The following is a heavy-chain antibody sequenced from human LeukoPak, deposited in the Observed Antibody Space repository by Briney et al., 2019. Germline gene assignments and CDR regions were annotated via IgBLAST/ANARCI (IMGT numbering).Heavy chain of an antibody. J-gene: IGHJ5*02. D-gene: IGHD6-6*01. CDR3: ASIAARRRKHTKFDP. V-gene: IGHV4-34*01. CDR1: GGSFSGYY. Sequence: SETLSLTCAVYGGSFSGYYWSWTRQPPGKGLEWIGEINHSGSTNYNPSLKSRVTISVDTSKNQFSLKLSSVTAADTAVYYCASIAARRRKHTKFDPWGQGTLVTVSS. CDR2: INHSGST.